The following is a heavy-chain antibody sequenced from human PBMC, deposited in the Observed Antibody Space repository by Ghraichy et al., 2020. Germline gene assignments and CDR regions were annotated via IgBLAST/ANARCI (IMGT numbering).Heavy chain of an antibody. CDR2: ITQSGTP. CDR3: ANTLFRRSDF. J-gene: IGHJ4*02. Sequence: ETLSLTCAVYGGSLSNNYWTWIRQSPGKGLEWIGEITQSGTPHHNPSLKGRVTISLDTSKNHFSLNLTSVTAADTAVYYCANTLFRRSDFWGQGTLVTVSS. CDR1: GGSLSNNY. V-gene: IGHV4-34*01. D-gene: IGHD2-2*02.